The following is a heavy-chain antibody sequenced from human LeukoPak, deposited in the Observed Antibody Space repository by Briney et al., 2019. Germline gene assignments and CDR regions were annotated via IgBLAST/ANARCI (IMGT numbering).Heavy chain of an antibody. CDR3: ASTLIVVVPADDWYFDL. J-gene: IGHJ2*01. CDR2: IYYSGST. CDR1: GGSISNYY. D-gene: IGHD2-2*01. V-gene: IGHV4-59*01. Sequence: PSETLSLTCTVSGGSISNYYWSWIRQPPGKGLEWIGYIYYSGSTNYNPSLKSRVTISVDTSKNQFSLKLSSVTAADTAVYYYASTLIVVVPADDWYFDLWGRGTLVTVSS.